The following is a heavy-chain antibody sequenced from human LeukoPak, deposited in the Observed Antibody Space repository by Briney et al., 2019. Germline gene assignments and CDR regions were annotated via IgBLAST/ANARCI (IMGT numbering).Heavy chain of an antibody. CDR3: ARDPRYCSGGSCFQDFDY. Sequence: ASVKVSCKASGYTFTSYYMHWVRQAPGQGLEWMGIINPSGGSTSYAQKFQCRVTMTRDTSTSTVYMELSSLRSEDTAVYYCARDPRYCSGGSCFQDFDYWGQGTLVTVSS. CDR1: GYTFTSYY. CDR2: INPSGGST. V-gene: IGHV1-46*01. J-gene: IGHJ4*02. D-gene: IGHD2-15*01.